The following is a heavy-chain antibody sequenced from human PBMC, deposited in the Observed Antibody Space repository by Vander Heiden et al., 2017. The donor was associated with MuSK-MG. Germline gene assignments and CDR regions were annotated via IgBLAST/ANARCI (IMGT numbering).Heavy chain of an antibody. CDR3: AKDVGGNFFDY. CDR1: GSPCSGHG. D-gene: IGHD2-15*01. CDR2: RSYDGSNK. Sequence: QVQLVESGGGVVQPGRSRRLACAASGSPCSGHGRYWVRQAQGKGLEWVAVRSYDGSNKYYADSVKGRFTISRDNSKNTLYLQMNSLRAEDTAVYYCAKDVGGNFFDYWGQGTRVTVSS. J-gene: IGHJ4*02. V-gene: IGHV3-30*18.